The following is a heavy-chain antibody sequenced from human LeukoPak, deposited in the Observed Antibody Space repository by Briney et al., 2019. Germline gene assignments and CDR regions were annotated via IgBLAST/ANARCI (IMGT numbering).Heavy chain of an antibody. CDR3: ARGQVPAARGCNWFDR. CDR2: INARGDT. J-gene: IGHJ5*02. Sequence: SETLSFTCAVYGWSFNDYYWNWIRQPPGKGLEWIGEINARGDTNYNPSLKSRVTISVDTSKKQFSLRLTSMIAADTALYYCARGQVPAARGCNWFDRGGERTLVTVSS. CDR1: GWSFNDYY. D-gene: IGHD2-2*01. V-gene: IGHV4-34*01.